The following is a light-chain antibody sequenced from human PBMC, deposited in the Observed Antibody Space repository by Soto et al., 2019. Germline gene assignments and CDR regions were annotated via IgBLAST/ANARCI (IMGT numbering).Light chain of an antibody. CDR2: KAS. CDR1: QSISSW. J-gene: IGKJ4*01. Sequence: DIQMTQSPSTLSASVGDRVTITCRASQSISSWLAWYQQNPGKAPKLLIYKASSLESGSPPRFSGSGSGTEFTLSISSLQPDDFATYDCQQYNSYPLTFGGGTKVEIK. CDR3: QQYNSYPLT. V-gene: IGKV1-5*03.